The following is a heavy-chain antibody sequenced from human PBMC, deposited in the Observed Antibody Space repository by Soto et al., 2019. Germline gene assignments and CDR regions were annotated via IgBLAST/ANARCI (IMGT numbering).Heavy chain of an antibody. Sequence: PGGSLGLSFVVSGFTFSSSSMSWVRQAPGKGLEWVSTVSGSGGSTFYAYSVKGRFTISRDNSKNTLDLQMNSLRAEDTAVFYCAKGSWLADSYWYFDIWGRGTLVTVSS. CDR1: GFTFSSSS. CDR2: VSGSGGST. CDR3: AKGSWLADSYWYFDI. J-gene: IGHJ2*01. V-gene: IGHV3-23*01. D-gene: IGHD3-22*01.